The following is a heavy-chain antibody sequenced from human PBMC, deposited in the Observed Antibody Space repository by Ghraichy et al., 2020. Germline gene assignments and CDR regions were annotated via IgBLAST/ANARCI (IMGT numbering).Heavy chain of an antibody. CDR2: ISYDGSNK. V-gene: IGHV3-30*18. J-gene: IGHJ4*02. CDR1: GFTFSSYG. D-gene: IGHD6-13*01. CDR3: AKEAFRTGVAAAAD. Sequence: GGSLRLSCAASGFTFSSYGMHWVRQAPGKGLEWVAVISYDGSNKYYADSVKGRFTISRDNSKNTLYLQMNSLRAEDTAVYYCAKEAFRTGVAAAADWGQGTLVTVSS.